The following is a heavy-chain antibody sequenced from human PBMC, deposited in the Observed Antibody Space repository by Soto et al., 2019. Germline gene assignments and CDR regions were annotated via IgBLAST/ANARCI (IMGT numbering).Heavy chain of an antibody. CDR1: GYTFTSYC. J-gene: IGHJ5*02. V-gene: IGHV1-18*01. CDR2: ISAYNGNT. D-gene: IGHD6-13*01. CDR3: ARGYSSSWIGEKPNWFDP. Sequence: GASVKVSCKASGYTFTSYCISWVRQAPGQGLEWMGWISAYNGNTNYAQKLQGRVTMTTDTSTSTAYMELRSLRSDDTAVYYCARGYSSSWIGEKPNWFDPWGQGTLVTVSS.